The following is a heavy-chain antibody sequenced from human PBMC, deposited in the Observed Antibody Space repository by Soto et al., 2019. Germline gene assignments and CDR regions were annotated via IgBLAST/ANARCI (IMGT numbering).Heavy chain of an antibody. J-gene: IGHJ6*03. CDR2: ISYDGSNK. CDR1: GFTFSSYG. V-gene: IGHV3-30*18. CDR3: AKDFEEYCTNGVCYGAYYYDYMDV. Sequence: QVQLVESGGGVVQPGRSLRLSCAASGFTFSSYGMHWVRQAPGKGLEWVAVISYDGSNKYYADSVKGRFTISRDNSKNTLYVQMNSLRAEDTAVYYCAKDFEEYCTNGVCYGAYYYDYMDVWGKGTTVTVSS. D-gene: IGHD2-8*01.